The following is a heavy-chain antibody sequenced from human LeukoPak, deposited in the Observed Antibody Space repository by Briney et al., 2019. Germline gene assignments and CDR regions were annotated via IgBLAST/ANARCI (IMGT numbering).Heavy chain of an antibody. V-gene: IGHV4-30-2*03. Sequence: SETLSLTCTVSGGSISSGGYYWSWIRQPPGKGLEWIGYIYHSGSTYYNPSLKSRVTISVDTSKNQFSLKLSSVTAADTAMYYCARRPILVTTTTSFNWFDPWGQGTLVTVSS. J-gene: IGHJ5*01. D-gene: IGHD4-11*01. CDR1: GGSISSGGYY. CDR2: IYHSGST. CDR3: ARRPILVTTTTSFNWFDP.